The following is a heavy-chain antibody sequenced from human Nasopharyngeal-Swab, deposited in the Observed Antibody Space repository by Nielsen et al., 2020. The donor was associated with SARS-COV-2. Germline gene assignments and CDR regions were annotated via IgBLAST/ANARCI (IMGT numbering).Heavy chain of an antibody. Sequence: SETLSLTCTVSGASISNYYWSWIRQPPGKGLEWIGYIYYSGSTNYNPSLKSRVTLSVDTSKNQFSLKLSSVTAADTAVYYCARGRSGGTLEWFQYYFDYWGQGTLVTVSS. D-gene: IGHD3-3*01. J-gene: IGHJ4*02. V-gene: IGHV4-59*13. CDR3: ARGRSGGTLEWFQYYFDY. CDR2: IYYSGST. CDR1: GASISNYY.